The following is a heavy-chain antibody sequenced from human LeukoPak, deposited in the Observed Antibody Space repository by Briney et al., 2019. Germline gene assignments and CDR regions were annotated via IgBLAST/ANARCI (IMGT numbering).Heavy chain of an antibody. Sequence: GGSLRLSCAASGFTFSSYAMSWVRQAPGKGLEWVSTISGSGGNTYYADSVKGRFTISRDNSKNTLYLQMNSLRAEDTAVFYCAKDGTWCNSTSCYAGDWAQGTLVAVSS. CDR2: ISGSGGNT. J-gene: IGHJ4*02. CDR1: GFTFSSYA. CDR3: AKDGTWCNSTSCYAGD. D-gene: IGHD2-2*01. V-gene: IGHV3-23*01.